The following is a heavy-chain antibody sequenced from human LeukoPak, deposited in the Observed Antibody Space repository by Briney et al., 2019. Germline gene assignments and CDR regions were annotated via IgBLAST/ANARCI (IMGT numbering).Heavy chain of an antibody. CDR2: ISGSGST. V-gene: IGHV3-23*01. CDR3: AKEIQSGSSWYDY. J-gene: IGHJ4*02. Sequence: PGGSLRLSCAATGFTFTIYAMGWVRQAPGKGLEWVSGISGSGSTFYADSVRGRFTISRDDSRHTLFLQMNTLRAEDTAVYYCAKEIQSGSSWYDYWGQGTLVTVSS. CDR1: GFTFTIYA. D-gene: IGHD6-13*01.